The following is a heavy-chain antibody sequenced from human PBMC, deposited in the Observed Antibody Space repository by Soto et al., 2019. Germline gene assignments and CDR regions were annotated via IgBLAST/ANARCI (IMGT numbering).Heavy chain of an antibody. CDR3: AREDFWSFA. CDR2: INKDATT. D-gene: IGHD3-3*01. Sequence: EVQLAESGGGFVEPGGSLRLSCVVSGFSLSRAWMDWVRQVPGKGLVWVSRINKDATTTYADSVKGRFTISRDTAKYTLYLQINSLRAEDTALYYCAREDFWSFAWGQGTLVTVSS. J-gene: IGHJ5*02. CDR1: GFSLSRAW. V-gene: IGHV3-74*01.